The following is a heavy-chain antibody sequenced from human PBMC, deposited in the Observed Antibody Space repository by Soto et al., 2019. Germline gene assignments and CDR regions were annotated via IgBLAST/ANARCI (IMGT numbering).Heavy chain of an antibody. CDR2: IYSRGTS. D-gene: IGHD1-26*01. Sequence: QVQLQEPRPGLVKPSAPPSLPCTDSAGSISNYYWKWLRQPAGKGLGWIGRIYSRGTSIYTPTAESRVTMSVHTSKNQSSLKLSSVSAADTAVYCCARFHPFGGTARPKVVAIWGQWTVVTVSS. V-gene: IGHV4-4*07. CDR1: AGSISNYY. CDR3: ARFHPFGGTARPKVVAI. J-gene: IGHJ3*02.